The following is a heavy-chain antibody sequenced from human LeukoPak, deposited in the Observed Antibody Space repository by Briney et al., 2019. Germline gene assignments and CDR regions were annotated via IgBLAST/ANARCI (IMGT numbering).Heavy chain of an antibody. CDR2: IYYSGST. J-gene: IGHJ6*03. V-gene: IGHV4-39*07. Sequence: SETLSLTCTVSGGSISSSSYYWGWIRQPPGKGLEWIESIYYSGSTYYNPSLKSRVTISVDKSKNQFSLKLSSVTAADTAVYYCARNACGDCYSFYYYYYYMDVWGKGTTVTVSS. CDR3: ARNACGDCYSFYYYYYYMDV. CDR1: GGSISSSSYY. D-gene: IGHD2-21*02.